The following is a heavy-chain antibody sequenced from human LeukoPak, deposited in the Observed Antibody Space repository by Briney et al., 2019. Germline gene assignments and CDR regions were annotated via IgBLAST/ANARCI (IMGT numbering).Heavy chain of an antibody. D-gene: IGHD1-26*01. CDR3: ATDGAGFDT. Sequence: GGSLRLSCAASGFTFNDYYMSWIRQAPGEGLDWLSYVNIGGTNTHYADSVKGRFTTARDNAKKSLYLEMNSRRAEDTAVYYCATDGAGFDTWGQGVLVTVSS. CDR1: GFTFNDYY. CDR2: VNIGGTNT. V-gene: IGHV3-11*01. J-gene: IGHJ5*02.